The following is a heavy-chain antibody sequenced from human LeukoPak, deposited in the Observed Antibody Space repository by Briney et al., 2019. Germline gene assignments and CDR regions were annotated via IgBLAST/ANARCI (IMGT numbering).Heavy chain of an antibody. CDR3: ARDPSRVAAAGTGAFDI. CDR2: ISSSGSTI. J-gene: IGHJ3*02. Sequence: GGSLRLSCAASGFTFSSYEMNWVRQAPGKGLEWVSYISSSGSTIYYADSVKGRFTISRDNAKNSLYLQMNSLRAEDTAVYYCARDPSRVAAAGTGAFDIWGQGKMVTVSS. D-gene: IGHD6-13*01. CDR1: GFTFSSYE. V-gene: IGHV3-48*03.